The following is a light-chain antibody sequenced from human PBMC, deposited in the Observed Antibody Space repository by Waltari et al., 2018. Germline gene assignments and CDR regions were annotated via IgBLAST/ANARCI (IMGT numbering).Light chain of an antibody. J-gene: IGLJ3*02. CDR3: CSFAGGSSWV. CDR1: SRDLGS. V-gene: IGLV2-23*01. Sequence: QSALTQPASVSGSPGQSITISCTGTSRDLGSVSWYQQHPGMAPKLMIYEGTKRPSGLSNRFSGSKSGNTASLTISGLQAEDDADYYCCSFAGGSSWVFGGGTKVTVL. CDR2: EGT.